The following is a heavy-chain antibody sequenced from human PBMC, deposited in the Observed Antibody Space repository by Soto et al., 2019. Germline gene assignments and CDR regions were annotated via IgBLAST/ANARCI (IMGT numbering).Heavy chain of an antibody. Sequence: PGGSLRLSCAASGFPFSSSWMHWVRQAPGKGLVWVSRISYDGTSLTYADSVRGRFTVSRDNAKKMLYLQMNSLRVDDTAVYYCARGPYDYVWGSYRYSAYYFDYWGQGTLVTVSS. D-gene: IGHD3-16*02. J-gene: IGHJ4*02. V-gene: IGHV3-74*03. CDR2: ISYDGTSL. CDR1: GFPFSSSW. CDR3: ARGPYDYVWGSYRYSAYYFDY.